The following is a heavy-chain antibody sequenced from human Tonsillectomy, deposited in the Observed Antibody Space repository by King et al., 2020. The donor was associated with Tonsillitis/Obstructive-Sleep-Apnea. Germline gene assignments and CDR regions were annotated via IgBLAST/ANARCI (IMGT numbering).Heavy chain of an antibody. V-gene: IGHV3-74*01. Sequence: VQLVESGGGLVQPGGSLRLSCSASGFTFSSYWMHWVRQAPGKGLGWVSRINSDGSSPSYAASVKGRFTISRDNSKNTLYLQMNSMRAEDTAVYFCAREPLSGYYSVDHWGQGTLVTVSS. CDR2: INSDGSSP. J-gene: IGHJ4*02. CDR1: GFTFSSYW. CDR3: AREPLSGYYSVDH. D-gene: IGHD3-3*01.